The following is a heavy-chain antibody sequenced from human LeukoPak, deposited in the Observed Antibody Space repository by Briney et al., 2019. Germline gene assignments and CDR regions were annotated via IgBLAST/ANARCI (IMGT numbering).Heavy chain of an antibody. CDR2: IYPGDSDT. D-gene: IGHD5-24*01. CDR1: GYNFNNYW. J-gene: IGHJ5*02. Sequence: GESLKISCRASGYNFNNYWIAWVRQTPGKGLEWMGTIYPGDSDTRYSPSFQGQVTISADKSISTAYLQWSSLKASDTAMYYCARRVEMRSKTWFDPWGQGTLVTVSS. V-gene: IGHV5-51*01. CDR3: ARRVEMRSKTWFDP.